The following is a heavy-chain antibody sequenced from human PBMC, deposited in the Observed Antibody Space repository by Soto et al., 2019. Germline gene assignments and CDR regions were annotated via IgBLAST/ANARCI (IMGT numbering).Heavy chain of an antibody. J-gene: IGHJ5*02. CDR3: VRDGTKTLRDWFDP. D-gene: IGHD1-1*01. CDR1: GASISGFY. Sequence: KASETLSLTCTVSGASISGFYWSWIRKSAGKGLEWIGRIYATGTTDYNPSLKSRVMMSVDTSKKQFSLKLRSVTAADTAVYYCVRDGTKTLRDWFDPWGQGISVTVSS. CDR2: IYATGTT. V-gene: IGHV4-4*07.